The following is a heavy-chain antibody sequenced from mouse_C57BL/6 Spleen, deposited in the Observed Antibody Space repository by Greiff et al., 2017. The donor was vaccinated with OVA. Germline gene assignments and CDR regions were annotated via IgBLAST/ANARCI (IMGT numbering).Heavy chain of an antibody. CDR1: GFSLTSYG. CDR2: IWSGGST. CDR3: ARAGTMDY. D-gene: IGHD4-1*01. J-gene: IGHJ4*01. V-gene: IGHV2-2*01. Sequence: QVQLKESGPGLVQPSQSLSITCTVSGFSLTSYGVHWVRQSPGKGLEWLGVIWSGGSTDYNAALISRLSISKDNSKSQVFFKMNSLQADDTAIYYCARAGTMDYWGQGTSVTVSS.